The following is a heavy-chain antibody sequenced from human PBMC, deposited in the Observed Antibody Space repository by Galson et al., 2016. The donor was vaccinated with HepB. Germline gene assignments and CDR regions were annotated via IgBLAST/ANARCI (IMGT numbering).Heavy chain of an antibody. Sequence: CAISGDSVSSNSAGWNWIRQSPSRGLEWLGRTYYRSKWSSDYADSVRSRLTISADTSKNQFSLQLNSVTPEDTAVYYCTGVLHLGRGFNTWGQEPWSPSPQ. V-gene: IGHV6-1*01. CDR2: TYYRSKWSS. J-gene: IGHJ5*01. CDR1: GDSVSSNSAG. D-gene: IGHD3-16*01. CDR3: TGVLHLGRGFNT.